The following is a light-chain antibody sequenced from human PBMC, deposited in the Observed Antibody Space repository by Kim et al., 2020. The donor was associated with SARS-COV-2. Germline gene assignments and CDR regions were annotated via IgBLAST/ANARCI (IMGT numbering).Light chain of an antibody. CDR3: SSYTSSSSL. J-gene: IGLJ2*01. Sequence: QSVLTQPASVSGSPGQSITISCTGTSSDVGGYNYVSWYQQHPGKAPKLMIYDVSKRPSGVSNRFSGSTSGNTASLTISGLQAEDEADYYCSSYTSSSSLFGGGTQLTVL. CDR2: DVS. CDR1: SSDVGGYNY. V-gene: IGLV2-14*01.